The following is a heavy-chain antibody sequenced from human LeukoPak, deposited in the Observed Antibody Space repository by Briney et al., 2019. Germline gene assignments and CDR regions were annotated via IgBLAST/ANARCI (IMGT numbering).Heavy chain of an antibody. Sequence: SETLSLTCTVSGGYISGFYWSWIRQPPEKGLEWIGYVHYSGSTNYNTSLESRVIISVDSSKNQFSLKLSSVTAADTAVYYCATYYSDSSAYVHYLDSWGRGTLVTVSS. CDR3: ATYYSDSSAYVHYLDS. CDR2: VHYSGST. CDR1: GGYISGFY. J-gene: IGHJ4*02. V-gene: IGHV4-59*03. D-gene: IGHD3-22*01.